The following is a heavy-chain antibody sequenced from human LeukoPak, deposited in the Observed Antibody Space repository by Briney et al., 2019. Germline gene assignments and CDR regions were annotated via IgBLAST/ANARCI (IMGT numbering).Heavy chain of an antibody. D-gene: IGHD3-22*01. CDR1: GFTLSSYW. CDR3: AREFTPSSYYDSSAYYDC. CDR2: INIEGSSI. Sequence: GGSLRLSCVASGFTLSSYWMHWVRQAPGKGLVWVSRINIEGSSISYADSVKGRFIISRDNAKNTLYLQMNSLTAEDTAVYYCAREFTPSSYYDSSAYYDCWGQGTLVTVSS. V-gene: IGHV3-74*01. J-gene: IGHJ4*02.